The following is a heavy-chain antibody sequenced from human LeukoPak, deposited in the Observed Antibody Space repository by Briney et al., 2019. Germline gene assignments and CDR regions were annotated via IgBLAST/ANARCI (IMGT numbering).Heavy chain of an antibody. CDR1: GLTFTDNY. V-gene: IGHV3-53*01. CDR2: IYPDGST. J-gene: IGHJ4*02. D-gene: IGHD4-17*01. Sequence: GGSLRLSCAVSGLTFTDNYMSWVRQAPGKGLEWVSVIYPDGSTYHADSVKGRFTISRDNSKNTLFLQMNTLRADDTAVYHCARTNPVYGDYDYWGQGTLVTVSS. CDR3: ARTNPVYGDYDY.